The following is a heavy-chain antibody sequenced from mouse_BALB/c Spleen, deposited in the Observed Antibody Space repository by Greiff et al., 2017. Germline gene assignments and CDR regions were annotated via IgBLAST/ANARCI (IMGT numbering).Heavy chain of an antibody. CDR3: ARELLRGAMDY. V-gene: IGHV5-6-3*01. Sequence: EVHLVESGGGLVQPGGSLKLSCAASGFTFSSYGMSWVRQTPDKRLELVATINSNGGSTYYPDSVKGRFTISRDNAKNTLYLQMSSLKSEDTAMYYCARELLRGAMDYWGQGTSVTVSS. D-gene: IGHD1-1*01. J-gene: IGHJ4*01. CDR1: GFTFSSYG. CDR2: INSNGGST.